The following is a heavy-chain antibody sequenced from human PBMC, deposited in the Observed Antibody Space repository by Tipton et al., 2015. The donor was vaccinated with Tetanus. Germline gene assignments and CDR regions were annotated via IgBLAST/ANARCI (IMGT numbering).Heavy chain of an antibody. CDR2: IYSDGNT. Sequence: SLRLSCAASGFTVSSNYMSWVRRAPGKGLEWVSVIYSDGNTYYADSVKGRFTISRDNSKNTLYLQMNSLRAEDTAVYYCARDSDDSSGYYYYYYGMDVWGQGTTVTVSS. CDR3: ARDSDDSSGYYYYYYGMDV. J-gene: IGHJ6*02. V-gene: IGHV3-53*01. CDR1: GFTVSSNY. D-gene: IGHD3-22*01.